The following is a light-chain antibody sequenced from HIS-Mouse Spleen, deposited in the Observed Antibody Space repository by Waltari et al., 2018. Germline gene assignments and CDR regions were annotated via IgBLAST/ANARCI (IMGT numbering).Light chain of an antibody. J-gene: IGKJ2*01. Sequence: DIVMTQSPDSLAVSLGERATINCKSSQSVLYSSNNKNYLAWYQQKPGQPPKVLIYWASTRESGVPDRFSGGGSGTDFTLTISSLQAEDVAVYYCQQYYSTPHFGQGTKLEIK. V-gene: IGKV4-1*01. CDR2: WAS. CDR1: QSVLYSSNNKNY. CDR3: QQYYSTPH.